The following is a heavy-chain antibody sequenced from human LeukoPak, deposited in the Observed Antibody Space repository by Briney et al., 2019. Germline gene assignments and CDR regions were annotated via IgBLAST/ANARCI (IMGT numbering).Heavy chain of an antibody. J-gene: IGHJ4*02. CDR3: GAAYCMPGSCLYYFDF. CDR2: IIPTFGTP. V-gene: IGHV1-69*05. D-gene: IGHD2-15*01. CDR1: GGTFSSHT. Sequence: SVKVSCKASGGTFSSHTVTWVRQAPGQGLRWMGGIIPTFGTPNYAQEFQGTLSIATDESTNTAYMELTALTSEDTAVYFCGAAYCMPGSCLYYFDFWGQGTLLTVSS.